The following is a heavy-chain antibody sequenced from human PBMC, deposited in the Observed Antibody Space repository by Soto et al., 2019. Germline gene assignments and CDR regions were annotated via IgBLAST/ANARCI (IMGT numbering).Heavy chain of an antibody. D-gene: IGHD3-16*01. Sequence: QAHLVQSGAEVKKTGSSVEVSCKTSGGTFSTFGISWVRQAPGQGLEWMGGIIPFFGTAEYSQKFEDRITITADESTNTVYMDLRSLTSEDTAIYYCARTAPMDAGDKYYYDFWGQGALVTVSS. V-gene: IGHV1-69*01. CDR1: GGTFSTFG. CDR3: ARTAPMDAGDKYYYDF. J-gene: IGHJ4*02. CDR2: IIPFFGTA.